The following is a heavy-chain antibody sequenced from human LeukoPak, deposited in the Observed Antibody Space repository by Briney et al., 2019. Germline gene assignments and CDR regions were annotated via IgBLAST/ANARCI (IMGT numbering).Heavy chain of an antibody. V-gene: IGHV4-31*03. D-gene: IGHD6-13*01. CDR3: ARDVKGIAAAGIALNR. Sequence: SETLSLTCTVSGGSISSGGYYWSWIRQHPGKGLEWIGYIYYSGSTYYNPSLKSRVTISVDTSKNQFSLKLSSVTAADTAVYYCARDVKGIAAAGIALNRWGQGTLVTVSS. CDR2: IYYSGST. J-gene: IGHJ5*02. CDR1: GGSISSGGYY.